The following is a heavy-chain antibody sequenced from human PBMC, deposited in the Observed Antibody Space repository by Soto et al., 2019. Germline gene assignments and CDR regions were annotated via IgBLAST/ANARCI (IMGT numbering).Heavy chain of an antibody. CDR2: IIHSGST. V-gene: IGHV4-34*12. CDR1: CGSFMSFY. CDR3: ARVRKGVTTIRKYGMDV. D-gene: IGHD4-17*01. Sequence: PSETLSLTCAFYCGSFMSFYWSWIRQPPGKGLEWIGEIIHSGSTNYNPSLESRVTISLDTSKNQFSLKVNSVIAADTAVYYCARVRKGVTTIRKYGMDVWGQGTTVTVSS. J-gene: IGHJ6*02.